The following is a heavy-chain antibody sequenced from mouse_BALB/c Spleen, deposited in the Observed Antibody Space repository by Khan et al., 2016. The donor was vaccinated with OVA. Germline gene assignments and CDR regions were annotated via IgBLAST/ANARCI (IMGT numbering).Heavy chain of an antibody. J-gene: IGHJ3*01. Sequence: EVELVESGGDLVKPGGSLKLSCVASGFTFSNYAMSWVRQTPEKRLEWVASISSGGTTYFPDSVKGRFTISRDNGRNILYLQMSSLRSEDTAMYYCARDYWCTYWGQGTLVTVSA. CDR3: ARDYWCTY. CDR1: GFTFSNYA. V-gene: IGHV5-6-5*01. CDR2: ISSGGTT.